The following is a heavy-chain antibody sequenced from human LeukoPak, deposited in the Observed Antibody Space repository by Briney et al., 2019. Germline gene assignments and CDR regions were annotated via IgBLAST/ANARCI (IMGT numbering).Heavy chain of an antibody. CDR3: ARDRVAAAGTALDY. CDR2: ISAYNGNT. J-gene: IGHJ4*02. CDR1: GYTFTSYG. D-gene: IGHD6-13*01. V-gene: IGHV1-18*01. Sequence: ASVKVSCKASGYTFTSYGISWVRQAPGQGLEWMGWISAYNGNTNYAQKLQGRVTMTTDTSTSTVYMELSSLRSEDTAVYYCARDRVAAAGTALDYWGQGTLVTVSS.